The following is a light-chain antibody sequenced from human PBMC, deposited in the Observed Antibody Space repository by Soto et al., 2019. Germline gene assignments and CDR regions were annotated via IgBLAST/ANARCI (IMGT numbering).Light chain of an antibody. CDR3: QQVKTYPRT. V-gene: IGKV1-9*01. J-gene: IGKJ4*01. CDR1: QAVPNN. CDR2: EES. Sequence: IFLSESPYFPSAEVGSRVTIDCQPSQAVPNNMAWYQQKPGKPPKLLIYEESTLHSGVPSRFSGRKSGTQFTLTIDSLQPEDFATYYCQQVKTYPRTFGRGTQVAIK.